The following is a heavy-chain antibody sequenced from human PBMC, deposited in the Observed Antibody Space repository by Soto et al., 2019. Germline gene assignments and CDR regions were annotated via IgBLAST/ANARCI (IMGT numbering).Heavy chain of an antibody. Sequence: SETLSLTCSVSGGSISSGGYYWTWIRQHPGKGLEWIAYIYHSGYTFYNPSLKSRVTMSVDTSKNQFSLKLRSVTAADTAVYYCAKWEGLGSDYYYYAMDVWGQGTTVTVSS. CDR1: GGSISSGGYY. CDR3: AKWEGLGSDYYYYAMDV. D-gene: IGHD1-26*01. V-gene: IGHV4-31*03. J-gene: IGHJ6*02. CDR2: IYHSGYT.